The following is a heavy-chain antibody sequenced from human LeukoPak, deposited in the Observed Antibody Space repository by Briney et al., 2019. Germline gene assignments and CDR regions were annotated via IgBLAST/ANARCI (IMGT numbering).Heavy chain of an antibody. Sequence: GGSLRLSCAASGFTFSSYAMSWVRQAPGKGLEWVSATSGSGGSTYYADSVKDRFTISRDNSKNTLYLQMNSLRAEDTAVYYCAKHRGWGSIPDYWGQGTLVTVSS. CDR3: AKHRGWGSIPDY. V-gene: IGHV3-23*01. CDR2: TSGSGGST. D-gene: IGHD2-2*02. CDR1: GFTFSSYA. J-gene: IGHJ4*02.